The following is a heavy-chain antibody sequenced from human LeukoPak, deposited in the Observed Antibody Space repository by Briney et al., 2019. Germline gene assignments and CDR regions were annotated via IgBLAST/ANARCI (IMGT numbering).Heavy chain of an antibody. J-gene: IGHJ3*02. CDR2: IYTSGST. CDR3: ARERPPYYYGSGSYRAFDI. V-gene: IGHV4-4*07. Sequence: SETLSLTCTVSGGSISSYYWSWIRQPAGKGLEWIGRIYTSGSTNYNPSLKSRVTISVDTSKNQFSLKLSSVTAADTAVYYCARERPPYYYGSGSYRAFDIWGQGTMVTVSS. D-gene: IGHD3-10*01. CDR1: GGSISSYY.